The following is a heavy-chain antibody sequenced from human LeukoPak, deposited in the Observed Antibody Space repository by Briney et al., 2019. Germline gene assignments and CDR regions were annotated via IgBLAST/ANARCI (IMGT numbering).Heavy chain of an antibody. J-gene: IGHJ3*02. CDR2: IIPIFGTA. CDR3: AREKLKNDAFDI. CDR1: GYTFTSYD. V-gene: IGHV1-69*13. Sequence: GASVKVSCKASGYTFTSYDINWVRQAPGQGLEWMGGIIPIFGTANYAQKFQGRVTITADESTSTAYMELSSLRSEDTAVYYCAREKLKNDAFDIWGQGTMVTVSS.